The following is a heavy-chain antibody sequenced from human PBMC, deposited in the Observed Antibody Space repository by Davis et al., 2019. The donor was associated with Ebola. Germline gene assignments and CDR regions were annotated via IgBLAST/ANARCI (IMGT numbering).Heavy chain of an antibody. Sequence: PGGSLRLSCAASGFTFSSYWMSWVRQAPGKGLEWVANIKQDGSEKYYVDSVKGRFTISRDNAKNSLYLQMNSLRAEDTAVYYCARRGSSSGWYAYYYMDVWGKGTTVTVSS. D-gene: IGHD6-19*01. CDR3: ARRGSSSGWYAYYYMDV. CDR1: GFTFSSYW. J-gene: IGHJ6*03. V-gene: IGHV3-7*03. CDR2: IKQDGSEK.